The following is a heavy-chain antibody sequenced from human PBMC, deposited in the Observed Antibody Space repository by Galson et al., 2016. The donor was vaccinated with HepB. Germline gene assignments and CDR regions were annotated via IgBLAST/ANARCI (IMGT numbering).Heavy chain of an antibody. CDR3: ANIWLWAGATFDQ. J-gene: IGHJ4*02. V-gene: IGHV3-30*04. D-gene: IGHD3-22*01. CDR2: ISYGGNEK. CDR1: GFSFSRYG. Sequence: SLRLSCAASGFSFSRYGIHWVRQAPGKGLEWVAFISYGGNEKEYADSVKGRFTISRDNSRNTVYLQADSLTAEDTAMYYCANIWLWAGATFDQWGQGTLVTVSS.